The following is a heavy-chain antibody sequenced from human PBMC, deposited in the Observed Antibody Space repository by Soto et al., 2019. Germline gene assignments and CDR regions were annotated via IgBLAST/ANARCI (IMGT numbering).Heavy chain of an antibody. V-gene: IGHV1-2*02. J-gene: IGHJ5*02. CDR1: GYTFTGYY. Sequence: AASGEGSCKASGYTFTGYYMHWVRQAPGQGLEWMRWINPNSGGTNYAQKFQGRVTMTRETSISTAYMELSRLRSDDTAVYYCARSERGLLVVTPNWFEPWGQGTLVTVSS. CDR3: ARSERGLLVVTPNWFEP. D-gene: IGHD3-22*01. CDR2: INPNSGGT.